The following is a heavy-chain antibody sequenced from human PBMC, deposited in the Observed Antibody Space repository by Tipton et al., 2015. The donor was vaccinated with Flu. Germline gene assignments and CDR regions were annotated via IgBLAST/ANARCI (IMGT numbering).Heavy chain of an antibody. CDR2: IYYSGST. CDR3: ARAFYGDYERVDDAFDI. J-gene: IGHJ3*02. D-gene: IGHD4-17*01. CDR1: GGSISSSSYY. V-gene: IGHV4-39*01. Sequence: GLVKPSETLSLTCTVSGGSISSSSYYWGWIRQPPGKGLEWIGSIYYSGSTYYNPSLKSRVTISVDTSKNQFSLKLSSVTAADTAVYYCARAFYGDYERVDDAFDIWGQGTMVTVSS.